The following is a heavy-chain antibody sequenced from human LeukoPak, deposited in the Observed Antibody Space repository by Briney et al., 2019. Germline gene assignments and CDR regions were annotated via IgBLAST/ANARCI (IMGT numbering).Heavy chain of an antibody. D-gene: IGHD2-21*01. CDR1: GFNFRNAW. CDR2: IRSKTSGGTA. CDR3: STDYESVISGY. J-gene: IGHJ4*02. V-gene: IGHV3-15*01. Sequence: PGGSLRLSCAASGFNFRNAWMSWVRQAPGKGLEWVGRIRSKTSGGTADYAAHVKSRFTVSRDDSRNMVYLQMDSLQTEDTAVYYCSTDYESVISGYWGQGALVIVSS.